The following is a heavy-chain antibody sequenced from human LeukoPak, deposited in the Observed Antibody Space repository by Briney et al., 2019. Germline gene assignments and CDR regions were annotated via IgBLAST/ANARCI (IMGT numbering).Heavy chain of an antibody. J-gene: IGHJ3*02. CDR2: IYYSGST. CDR3: ARDTSTLTYYYDSSGYYRGAFDI. D-gene: IGHD3-22*01. Sequence: SETLSLTCTVSGGSISSYYWSWIRQPPGKGLEWIGYIYYSGSTNYNPSLKSRVTISVDTSKNQCSLKLSSVTAADTAVYYCARDTSTLTYYYDSSGYYRGAFDIWGQGTMVTVSS. V-gene: IGHV4-59*01. CDR1: GGSISSYY.